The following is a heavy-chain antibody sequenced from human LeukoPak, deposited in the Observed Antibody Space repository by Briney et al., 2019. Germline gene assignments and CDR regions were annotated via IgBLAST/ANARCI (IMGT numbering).Heavy chain of an antibody. V-gene: IGHV4-30-4*01. CDR1: GGSITSSDYY. Sequence: SQTLSLTCTVSGGSITSSDYYWSWIRQPPGKGLEWIGYIYYSGSTCYNPSLKSRVAISLDTSKNQFSLELSSVTAADTAVYYCARVSRTRYCRGGSCYSGVDAFDIWGQGTVVTVSS. CDR3: ARVSRTRYCRGGSCYSGVDAFDI. CDR2: IYYSGST. D-gene: IGHD2-15*01. J-gene: IGHJ3*02.